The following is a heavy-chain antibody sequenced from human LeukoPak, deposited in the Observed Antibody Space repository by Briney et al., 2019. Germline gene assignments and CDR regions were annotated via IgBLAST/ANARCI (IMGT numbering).Heavy chain of an antibody. CDR1: GGSISSSSYY. J-gene: IGHJ4*02. V-gene: IGHV4-39*07. D-gene: IGHD6-19*01. CDR2: IYYSGST. CDR3: AKDPLGYSSGWYHFDY. Sequence: PSETLSLTCTVSGGSISSSSYYWGWIRQPPGKGLEWIGSIYYSGSTYYNPSLKSRVTISVDTSKNQFSLKLSSVTAADTAVYYCAKDPLGYSSGWYHFDYWGQGTLVTVSS.